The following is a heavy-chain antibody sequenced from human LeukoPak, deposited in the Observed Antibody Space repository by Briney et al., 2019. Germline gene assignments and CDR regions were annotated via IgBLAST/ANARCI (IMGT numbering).Heavy chain of an antibody. D-gene: IGHD3-10*02. V-gene: IGHV3-74*01. CDR2: INSDGSST. Sequence: PGGSLRLSCAASGFTFSSYWMHWVRQAPGKRLVWVSRINSDGSSTSYADSVKGRFTISRDNAKNTLYLQMNSLRAEDTAVYYCAELGITMIGGVWGKGTTVTVSS. J-gene: IGHJ6*04. CDR1: GFTFSSYW. CDR3: AELGITMIGGV.